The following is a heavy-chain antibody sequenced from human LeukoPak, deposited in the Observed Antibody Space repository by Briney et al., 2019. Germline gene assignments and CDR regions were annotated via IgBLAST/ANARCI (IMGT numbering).Heavy chain of an antibody. CDR2: IYYSGST. V-gene: IGHV4-39*07. J-gene: IGHJ4*02. Sequence: SETLSLTCTVSGGSISSSSYYWGWIRQTPGKGLEWIGNIYYSGSTYYNPSLRSRVTISVDMSKNQFSLKLTSVTAADTAVYYCARESFYFDYWGQGTLVTVSS. CDR3: ARESFYFDY. CDR1: GGSISSSSYY. D-gene: IGHD1-26*01.